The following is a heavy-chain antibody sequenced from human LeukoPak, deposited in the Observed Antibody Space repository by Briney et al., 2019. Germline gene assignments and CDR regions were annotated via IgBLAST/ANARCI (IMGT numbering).Heavy chain of an antibody. CDR3: AKDWDDYGDYLPLDY. D-gene: IGHD4-17*01. CDR1: GFTFSSYA. J-gene: IGHJ4*02. Sequence: GGSLRLSCAASGFTFSSYAMSWVRQAPGKGLEWVSAIRGTSGGTYYPDSVKGRFTISRDNSKSTLYLQMDNLRTEDTAIYYCAKDWDDYGDYLPLDYWGQGTLVTVSS. CDR2: IRGTSGGT. V-gene: IGHV3-23*01.